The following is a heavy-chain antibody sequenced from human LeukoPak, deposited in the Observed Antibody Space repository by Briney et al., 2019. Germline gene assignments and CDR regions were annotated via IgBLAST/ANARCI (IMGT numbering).Heavy chain of an antibody. CDR1: AFTFSRFA. CDR2: ISGSGDTT. CDR3: AKSPRGYTYGHTEYYFDF. V-gene: IGHV3-23*01. J-gene: IGHJ4*02. Sequence: GGSLRLSCAASAFTFSRFAMSWVRQAPGKGLEWVSSISGSGDTTYYADSVKGRFTISRDNSKNTLYLQMNSLRAEDTAVYYCAKSPRGYTYGHTEYYFDFWGQGTLVTVSS. D-gene: IGHD5-18*01.